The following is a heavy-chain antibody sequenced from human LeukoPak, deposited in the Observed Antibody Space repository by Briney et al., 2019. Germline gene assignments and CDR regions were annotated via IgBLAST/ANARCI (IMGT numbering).Heavy chain of an antibody. J-gene: IGHJ3*02. CDR3: ARLPDDAFDI. CDR1: GGSISSSSYS. CDR2: IYYSGST. V-gene: IGHV4-39*01. Sequence: SETLSLTCTVSGGSISSSSYSWGWIRQPPGKGLEWIGTIYYSGSTYNNPSLKSRVTISVDTSKSQFSLKLSSVTAADTAVYYCARLPDDAFDIWGQGTMVTVSS.